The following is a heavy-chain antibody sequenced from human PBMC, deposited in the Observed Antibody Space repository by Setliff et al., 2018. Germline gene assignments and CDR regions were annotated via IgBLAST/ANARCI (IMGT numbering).Heavy chain of an antibody. V-gene: IGHV1-18*01. CDR3: VREYSGGGLT. CDR1: GYSFTSYA. Sequence: ASVKVSCKASGYSFTSYAMNWVRQAPAQGLEWMGRISVYNGNTNYGQKYQGRVAMTTDTSTNTVYMELRSLRSDDTAVYFCVREYSGGGLTWGQGTMVTVSS. CDR2: ISVYNGNT. D-gene: IGHD1-26*01. J-gene: IGHJ3*01.